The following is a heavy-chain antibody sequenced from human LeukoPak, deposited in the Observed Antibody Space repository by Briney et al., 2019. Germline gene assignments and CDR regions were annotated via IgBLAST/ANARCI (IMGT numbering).Heavy chain of an antibody. CDR2: ISAYNGNT. CDR3: ARVGVGITIFGVARAFDY. J-gene: IGHJ4*02. V-gene: IGHV1-18*04. CDR1: GYTFTSYY. Sequence: ASVKVSCKASGYTFTSYYMHWVRQAPGQGLEWMGWISAYNGNTNYAQKLQGRVTMTTDTSTSTAYMELSSLRSEDTAVYYCARVGVGITIFGVARAFDYWGQGTLVTVSS. D-gene: IGHD3-3*01.